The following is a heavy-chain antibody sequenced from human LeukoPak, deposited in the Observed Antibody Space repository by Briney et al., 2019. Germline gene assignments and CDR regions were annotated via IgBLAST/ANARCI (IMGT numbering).Heavy chain of an antibody. V-gene: IGHV4-59*01. J-gene: IGHJ4*02. CDR2: IYYSGST. CDR3: ARSYGSGSYGEPPDY. Sequence: SETLSLTCTVSGGSISSYYWSWIRQPPGKGLEWIGYIYYSGSTNYNPSLKSRVTISVDTSKNQFSLKLSSVTAADTAVYYCARSYGSGSYGEPPDYWGQGTLITVSS. CDR1: GGSISSYY. D-gene: IGHD3-10*01.